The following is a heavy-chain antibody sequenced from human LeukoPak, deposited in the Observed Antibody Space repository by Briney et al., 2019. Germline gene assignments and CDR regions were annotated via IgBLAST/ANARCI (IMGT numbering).Heavy chain of an antibody. V-gene: IGHV3-30*02. Sequence: GGSLRLSCAASGFPFSSYGMHWVRQAPGKGLEWVAFIRYDGSNKYYADSVKGRFTISRDNSKTTLYLQMNSLRAEDTAVYYCARNYGALGDWFDPWGQGTLVTVSS. CDR1: GFPFSSYG. D-gene: IGHD4-17*01. CDR2: IRYDGSNK. CDR3: ARNYGALGDWFDP. J-gene: IGHJ5*02.